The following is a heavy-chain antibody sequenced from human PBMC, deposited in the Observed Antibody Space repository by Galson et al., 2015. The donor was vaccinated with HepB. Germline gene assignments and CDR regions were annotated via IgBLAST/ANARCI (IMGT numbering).Heavy chain of an antibody. CDR3: ARDPGGYCSSTSCSVVP. CDR2: ISSSGSTI. V-gene: IGHV3-48*03. J-gene: IGHJ5*02. D-gene: IGHD2-2*01. CDR1: GFTFSSYE. Sequence: SLRLSCAASGFTFSSYEMNWVRQAPGKGLEWVSYISSSGSTIYYADSVKGRFTISRDNAKNSLYLQMNSLRAEDTAVYYCARDPGGYCSSTSCSVVPWGQGTLVTVSS.